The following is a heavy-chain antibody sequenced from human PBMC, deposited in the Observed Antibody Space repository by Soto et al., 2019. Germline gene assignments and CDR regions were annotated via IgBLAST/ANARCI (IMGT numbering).Heavy chain of an antibody. CDR3: ARDFPYGGNSAPSPAGYYYGMDV. V-gene: IGHV3-30-3*01. J-gene: IGHJ6*02. Sequence: AGGSLRLSCAASGFTFSSYAMHWVRQAPGKGLEWVAVISYDGSNKYYADSVKGRFTISRDNSKNTLYLQVNSLRAEDTAVYYCARDFPYGGNSAPSPAGYYYGMDVWGQGTTVTVSS. CDR2: ISYDGSNK. D-gene: IGHD4-17*01. CDR1: GFTFSSYA.